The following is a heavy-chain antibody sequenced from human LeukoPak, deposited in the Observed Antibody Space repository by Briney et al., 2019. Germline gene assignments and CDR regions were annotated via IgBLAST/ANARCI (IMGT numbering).Heavy chain of an antibody. CDR2: ISSSSSYI. Sequence: GGSLRLSCVASGFTFSSYSMNWVRQAPGKGLEWVSSISSSSSYIYYADSVKGRFTISRDNARNSLYLQMNSLRAEDTAVYYCAREDYDSSGYLDYYYGMDVWGQGTTVTVSS. D-gene: IGHD3-22*01. CDR3: AREDYDSSGYLDYYYGMDV. J-gene: IGHJ6*02. V-gene: IGHV3-21*01. CDR1: GFTFSSYS.